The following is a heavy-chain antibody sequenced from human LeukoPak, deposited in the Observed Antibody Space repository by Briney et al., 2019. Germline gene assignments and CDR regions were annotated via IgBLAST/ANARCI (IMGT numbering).Heavy chain of an antibody. V-gene: IGHV4-34*01. Sequence: SETLSPTCTVSGGSISSYYWSWIRQPPGKGLEWIGEINHSGSTNYNPSLKSRVTISVDTSKNQFSLKLSSVTAADTAVYYCARGGGYEPFDYWGQGTLVTVSS. J-gene: IGHJ4*02. D-gene: IGHD2-2*01. CDR3: ARGGGYEPFDY. CDR2: INHSGST. CDR1: GGSISSYY.